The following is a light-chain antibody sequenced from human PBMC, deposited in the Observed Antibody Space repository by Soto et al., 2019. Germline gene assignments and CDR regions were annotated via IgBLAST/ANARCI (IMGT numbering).Light chain of an antibody. CDR1: KIGSKS. Sequence: SYELAQPPSVSVAPGQTARITCGGNKIGSKSVHRYQQKPGQAPVLVVYNDNDRPSGIPERFSGSNSDSTATLTISRVEVGDEADYYCQVWDGSTYRGGVFGGGTTLTVL. J-gene: IGLJ3*02. CDR3: QVWDGSTYRGGV. CDR2: NDN. V-gene: IGLV3-21*02.